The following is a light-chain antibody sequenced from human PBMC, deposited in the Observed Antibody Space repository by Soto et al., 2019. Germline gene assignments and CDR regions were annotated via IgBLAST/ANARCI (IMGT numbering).Light chain of an antibody. CDR3: LQTYTTPRT. V-gene: IGKV1-39*01. Sequence: DIQMTQSPSSLSASVGDRITITCRASQSIRNYVNWYQQKSGEAPKFLMYGTSNLQSGGPSRFIGGGSGTDFTLTISSLQPEDFATYYCLQTYTTPRTFGQGTKVEIK. CDR2: GTS. J-gene: IGKJ1*01. CDR1: QSIRNY.